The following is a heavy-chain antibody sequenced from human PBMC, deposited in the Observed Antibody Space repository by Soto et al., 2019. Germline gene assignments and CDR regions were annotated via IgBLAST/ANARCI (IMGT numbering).Heavy chain of an antibody. Sequence: EVHLVESGGGLIRPGGSLRLSCAASGFAVSSNYIHWVRQAPGKGLEWVSVIRRGGDTYYADSVRGRFTSSRDNSENTVYLQINSLRADDTAVYYCAGGGGFLVDYWGQGTLVTVSS. CDR1: GFAVSSNY. J-gene: IGHJ4*02. V-gene: IGHV3-53*01. D-gene: IGHD3-16*01. CDR3: AGGGGFLVDY. CDR2: IRRGGDT.